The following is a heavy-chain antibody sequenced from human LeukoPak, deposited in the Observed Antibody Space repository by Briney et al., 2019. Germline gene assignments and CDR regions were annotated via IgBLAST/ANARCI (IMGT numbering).Heavy chain of an antibody. CDR3: AKDGPLGILTDSYYYYYMDV. Sequence: QAGGSLRLSCAASGFTFSSYGMHWVRQAPGKGLEWVAFIRYDGSNKYYADSVKGRFTISRDNSKNTLYLQMNSLKAEDTAVYYCAKDGPLGILTDSYYYYYMDVWGKGTTVTISS. J-gene: IGHJ6*03. CDR2: IRYDGSNK. D-gene: IGHD3-9*01. V-gene: IGHV3-30*02. CDR1: GFTFSSYG.